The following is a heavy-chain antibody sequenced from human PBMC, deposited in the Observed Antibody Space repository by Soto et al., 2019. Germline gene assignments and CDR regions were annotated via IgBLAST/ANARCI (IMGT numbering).Heavy chain of an antibody. D-gene: IGHD6-13*01. CDR1: GDSISSYY. CDR2: IYYSGST. Sequence: PSGTLALTCTLSGDSISSYYWSCIRQPPGKELEWIGYIYYSGSTNYNPSLKSRVTISADTSKNQFSLKLRSVTAADTAVYYCARGAIAAQAFDSWGQGTLVTVSS. J-gene: IGHJ4*02. CDR3: ARGAIAAQAFDS. V-gene: IGHV4-59*13.